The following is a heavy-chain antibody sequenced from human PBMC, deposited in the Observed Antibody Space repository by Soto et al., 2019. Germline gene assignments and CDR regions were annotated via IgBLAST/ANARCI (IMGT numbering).Heavy chain of an antibody. D-gene: IGHD6-19*01. CDR3: ARAGSSGWPRDKTLFDY. V-gene: IGHV1-3*01. Sequence: ASVKVSCKASGYTFTSYAMHWVRQTPGQRLEWMGWINAGNGNTKYSQKFQGRVTITRDTSASTAYMELSSLRSEDTAVYYCARAGSSGWPRDKTLFDYWGQGTLVTVSS. CDR2: INAGNGNT. CDR1: GYTFTSYA. J-gene: IGHJ4*02.